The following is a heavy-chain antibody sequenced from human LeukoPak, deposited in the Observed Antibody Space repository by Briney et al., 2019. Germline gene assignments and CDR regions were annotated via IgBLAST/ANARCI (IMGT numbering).Heavy chain of an antibody. D-gene: IGHD5-12*01. CDR3: ARDTPNIVTTMTPTKY. CDR1: GFTFSSYW. J-gene: IGHJ4*02. V-gene: IGHV3-7*01. Sequence: PGGSLRLSCAASGFTFSSYWMSWVRQAPGKGLEWVANIKQDGSEKYYVDSVKGRFTISRDNAKNSLFLQMNSLRAEDTAVYYCARDTPNIVTTMTPTKYWGQGTLVTVSS. CDR2: IKQDGSEK.